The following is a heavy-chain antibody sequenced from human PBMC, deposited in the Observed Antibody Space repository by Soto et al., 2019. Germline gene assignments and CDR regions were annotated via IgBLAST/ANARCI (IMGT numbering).Heavy chain of an antibody. CDR1: GGSISSSSYF. Sequence: SETLSLTCTVSGGSISSSSYFWVWIRQPPGKGLECIGNIYYSGSTYYSPSLKSRVTISVDTSKNQFSLKPNSVTAADTAIYYCARHQNIMVVTAARGFDIWGQGTMVT. J-gene: IGHJ3*02. CDR2: IYYSGST. CDR3: ARHQNIMVVTAARGFDI. V-gene: IGHV4-39*01. D-gene: IGHD2-21*02.